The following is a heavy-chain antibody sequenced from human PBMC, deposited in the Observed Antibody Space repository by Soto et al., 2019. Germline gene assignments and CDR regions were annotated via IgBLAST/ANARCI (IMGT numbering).Heavy chain of an antibody. V-gene: IGHV4-34*01. CDR2: INHSGST. J-gene: IGHJ4*02. D-gene: IGHD3-3*01. CDR3: AIAIFGVVIIPFDY. Sequence: SETLSLTCAVYGGSFSGYYWSWIRQPPGKGLEWIGEINHSGSTNYNPSLKSRVTISVDTSKNQFSLKLSSVTAADTAVYYCAIAIFGVVIIPFDYWGQGTLVTVSS. CDR1: GGSFSGYY.